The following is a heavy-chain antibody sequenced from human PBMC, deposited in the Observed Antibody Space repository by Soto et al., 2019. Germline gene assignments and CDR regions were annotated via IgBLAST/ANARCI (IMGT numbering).Heavy chain of an antibody. CDR1: GASISSGGYY. V-gene: IGHV4-31*03. D-gene: IGHD3-22*01. CDR3: ARYDNSGSHGFDI. J-gene: IGHJ3*02. Sequence: PSETLSLSCTVSGASISSGGYYWSWTRQHPGKGLEWIGYIYYSGSTYYNPSLKSRVTISVDTSKNQFSLKLSSVTAADTAVYYCARYDNSGSHGFDIWGQGTMVT. CDR2: IYYSGST.